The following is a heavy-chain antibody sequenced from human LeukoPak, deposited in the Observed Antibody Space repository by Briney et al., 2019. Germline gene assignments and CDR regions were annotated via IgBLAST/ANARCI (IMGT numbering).Heavy chain of an antibody. V-gene: IGHV3-7*01. CDR3: AKDPYGWGSYSVDY. CDR2: IKQDGSEK. Sequence: GGSVSLLCAASGLTYSSYWMIWVRQARGKGLEGVANIKQDGSEKYYVDSVKSRFTISRDNAKNSLYLQMNSLRAEDTAVYYCAKDPYGWGSYSVDYWGQGTLVTVSS. J-gene: IGHJ4*02. D-gene: IGHD3-10*01. CDR1: GLTYSSYW.